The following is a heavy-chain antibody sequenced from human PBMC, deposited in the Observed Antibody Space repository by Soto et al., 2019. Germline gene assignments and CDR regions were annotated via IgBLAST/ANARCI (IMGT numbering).Heavy chain of an antibody. CDR1: GGSISSYY. CDR3: ARGVIPFGWFDP. V-gene: IGHV4-59*12. D-gene: IGHD3-22*01. J-gene: IGHJ5*02. CDR2: IYYSGST. Sequence: SETLSLTCTVSGGSISSYYWSWFRQPPGKGLEWIGYIYYSGSTNYNPSLKSRVAISVDTSENEFSLKLSSVTAADTAVYYCARGVIPFGWFDPWGQETLVTVSS.